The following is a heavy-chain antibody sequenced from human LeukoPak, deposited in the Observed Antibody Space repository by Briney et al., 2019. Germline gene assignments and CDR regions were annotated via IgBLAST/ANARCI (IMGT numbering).Heavy chain of an antibody. CDR3: AREGYCSGGSCYLNWFDP. V-gene: IGHV4-4*07. CDR1: GGSIRDYC. Sequence: SETLSLTCTVSGGSIRDYCWSWIRQSAGKGLEWIGRIYTSGSTNYNPSLTSRVTMSVDTSKNQFSLILSSVTAADTAVYYCAREGYCSGGSCYLNWFDPWGQGTLVTVSS. D-gene: IGHD2-15*01. J-gene: IGHJ5*02. CDR2: IYTSGST.